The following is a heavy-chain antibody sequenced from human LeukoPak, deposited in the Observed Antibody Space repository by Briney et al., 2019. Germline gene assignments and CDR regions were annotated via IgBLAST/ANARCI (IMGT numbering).Heavy chain of an antibody. V-gene: IGHV3-23*01. CDR2: ISASGDVT. Sequence: GGSLRLSCAASGFTFSSYAMSWVRQAPGKGLEWVSAISASGDVTFYADSLRGRFTISRDNSKSTLYLQMNGLRAEDTAIFYCAKSLFTSATGTGRAFHIWGQGTRVTVSS. CDR1: GFTFSSYA. J-gene: IGHJ3*02. CDR3: AKSLFTSATGTGRAFHI. D-gene: IGHD1-1*01.